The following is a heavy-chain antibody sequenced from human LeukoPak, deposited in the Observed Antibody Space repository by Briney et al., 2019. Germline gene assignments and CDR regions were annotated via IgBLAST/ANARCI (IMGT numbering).Heavy chain of an antibody. V-gene: IGHV3-23*01. CDR1: GFIFSSYA. Sequence: PGGSLRLSCAASGFIFSSYAMSWVRQAPGKGLEWVSAISGSGGATYYADSVKGRFTISRDNSKETLYLQMNSLRAEDTAVYYCAKDFRGYGDYDYWGQGTLVTVSS. J-gene: IGHJ4*02. CDR2: ISGSGGAT. D-gene: IGHD4-17*01. CDR3: AKDFRGYGDYDY.